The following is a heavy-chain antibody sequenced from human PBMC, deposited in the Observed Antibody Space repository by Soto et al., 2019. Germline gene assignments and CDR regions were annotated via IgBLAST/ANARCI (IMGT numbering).Heavy chain of an antibody. CDR1: GYAFTTYG. CDR2: ISGYNGNT. J-gene: IGHJ4*02. D-gene: IGHD3-16*02. CDR3: ARDPPGYPNFFDH. Sequence: QVQLVQSGAEVKKPGASVKVSCKTSGYAFTTYGLSWVRQAPGQGLEWMGWISGYNGNTNYAQKLQGRVTVTADTFTSTVHMALRSLTSDDTAVYYCARDPPGYPNFFDHWGQGTLVTVSS. V-gene: IGHV1-18*01.